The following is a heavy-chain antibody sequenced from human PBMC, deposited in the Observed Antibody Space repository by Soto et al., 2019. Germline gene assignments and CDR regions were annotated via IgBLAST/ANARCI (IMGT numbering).Heavy chain of an antibody. V-gene: IGHV3-30*18. CDR3: AKGGRQWLVTSDFNY. Sequence: VQLVESGGGVVQPGRSLRLSCEASGFTFRDYAMHWVRQAPGKGLEWVAVVSHDGRNTHYEDSVKGRFPISRDSSKNRVSLEMTSLRAEDTAVYYCAKGGRQWLVTSDFNYLGQGALVTVSS. CDR1: GFTFRDYA. D-gene: IGHD6-19*01. CDR2: VSHDGRNT. J-gene: IGHJ4*02.